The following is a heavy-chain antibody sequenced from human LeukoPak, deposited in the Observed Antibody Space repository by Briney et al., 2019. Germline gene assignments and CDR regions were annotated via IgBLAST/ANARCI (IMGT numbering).Heavy chain of an antibody. J-gene: IGHJ6*03. CDR1: GFTFSSYA. CDR2: ISYDGNNK. D-gene: IGHD3-9*01. V-gene: IGHV3-30*04. CDR3: AKDGTDYDILTGPQYYYYMDV. Sequence: GGSLRLSCAASGFTFSSYAMHWVRQAPGKGLEWVAVISYDGNNKYYADSVKGRFTISRDNSKNTLYLQMNSLRAEDTAVYYCAKDGTDYDILTGPQYYYYMDVWGKGTTVTISS.